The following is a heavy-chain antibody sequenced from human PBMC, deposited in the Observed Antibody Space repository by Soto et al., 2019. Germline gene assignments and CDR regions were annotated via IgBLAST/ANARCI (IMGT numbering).Heavy chain of an antibody. Sequence: SETLSLTCAVYGGSFSGYYWSWIRQPPGKGLEWIGEINHSGSTNYNPSLKSRVTISVDTSKNQFSLKLSSVTAADTAVYYCASKVATMDYYYGMDVWGQGTTVT. CDR3: ASKVATMDYYYGMDV. CDR1: GGSFSGYY. D-gene: IGHD5-12*01. V-gene: IGHV4-34*01. J-gene: IGHJ6*02. CDR2: INHSGST.